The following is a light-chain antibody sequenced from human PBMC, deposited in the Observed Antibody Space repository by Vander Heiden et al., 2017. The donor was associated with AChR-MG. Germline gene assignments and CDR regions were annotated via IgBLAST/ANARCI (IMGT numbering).Light chain of an antibody. CDR1: SSNIRSHY. CDR2: RSN. V-gene: IGLV1-47*01. Sequence: QSVLTQPPSASGTPGQRVTISCSGSSSNIRSHYVYWYQQLPRTAPTLLIYRSNQRPSGAPDRFSGSKSGTSASLAISGLRSEDEADYYCAAWDDSLSGWVFGGGTKLTVL. CDR3: AAWDDSLSGWV. J-gene: IGLJ3*02.